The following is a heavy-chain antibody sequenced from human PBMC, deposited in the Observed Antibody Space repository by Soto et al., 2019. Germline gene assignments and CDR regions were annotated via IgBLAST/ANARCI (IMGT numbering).Heavy chain of an antibody. J-gene: IGHJ6*02. CDR1: GYSFTSYW. CDR3: ARHARMYSRSQHLYYYSGMDV. CDR2: IDPSDSYT. V-gene: IGHV5-10-1*01. D-gene: IGHD6-13*01. Sequence: GESLKISCKGSGYSFTSYWISWVRQMPGKGLEWMGRIDPSDSYTNYSPSFQGHVTISADKSISTAYLQWSSLKASDTAMYYCARHARMYSRSQHLYYYSGMDVWGQGTTVTVSS.